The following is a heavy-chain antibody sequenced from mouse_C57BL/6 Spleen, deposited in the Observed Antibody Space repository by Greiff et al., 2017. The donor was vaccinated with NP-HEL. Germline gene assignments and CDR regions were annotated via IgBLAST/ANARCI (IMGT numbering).Heavy chain of an antibody. Sequence: VQLQQSGAELMKPGASVKLSCKATGYTFTGYWIEWVKQRPGHGLEWIGEILPGSGSTNYNEKFKGKATFTADTSSNTAYMQLSSLTTEDSAIYYCARGLHYYGSSYASWFAYWGQRTLVTVSA. J-gene: IGHJ3*01. CDR1: GYTFTGYW. CDR2: ILPGSGST. V-gene: IGHV1-9*01. CDR3: ARGLHYYGSSYASWFAY. D-gene: IGHD1-1*01.